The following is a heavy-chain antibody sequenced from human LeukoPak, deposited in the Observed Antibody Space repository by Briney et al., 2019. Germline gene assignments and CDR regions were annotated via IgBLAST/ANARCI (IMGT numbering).Heavy chain of an antibody. CDR2: INHIVGTA. CDR1: GGTFSSYC. V-gene: IGHV1-69*05. J-gene: IGHJ3*02. D-gene: IGHD3-9*01. Sequence: GGSLKLSCKASGGTFSSYCISWVRQAPGQGLEWMGGINHIVGTANYAQNLQGRVTITTDKATSTAYMELSSLRSEDTAVYYCARGPGDILTGPILGAFDIWGQGTMVTVSS. CDR3: ARGPGDILTGPILGAFDI.